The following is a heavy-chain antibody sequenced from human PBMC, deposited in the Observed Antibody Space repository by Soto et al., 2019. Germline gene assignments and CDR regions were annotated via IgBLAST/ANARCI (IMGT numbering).Heavy chain of an antibody. J-gene: IGHJ4*02. Sequence: EVQLVESGGDLVQPGGSLKLSCRTSGLMFRTYLMSWVRQAPGKGLEWVANIKTDGSEEYYADTVMGRFTISRDNTKNSLYLQMNGLRADDTAMYYCATYHDSHWKTYRFRHWGQGTLVTVSS. CDR3: ATYHDSHWKTYRFRH. CDR2: IKTDGSEE. V-gene: IGHV3-7*01. D-gene: IGHD3-16*02. CDR1: GLMFRTYL.